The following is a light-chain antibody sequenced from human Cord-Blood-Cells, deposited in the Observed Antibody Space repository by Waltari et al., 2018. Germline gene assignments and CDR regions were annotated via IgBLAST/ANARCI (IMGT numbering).Light chain of an antibody. V-gene: IGLV2-23*01. J-gene: IGLJ3*02. CDR3: CSYAGSSTWV. Sequence: QSALTQPASVSGSPGQSITLSCTGTSSDVGGYNLFSWYQQHPGKAPKLMIYEGSKRPSGVSNRFSGSKSGNTASLTISGLQAEDEADYYCCSYAGSSTWVFGGGTKLTVL. CDR2: EGS. CDR1: SSDVGGYNL.